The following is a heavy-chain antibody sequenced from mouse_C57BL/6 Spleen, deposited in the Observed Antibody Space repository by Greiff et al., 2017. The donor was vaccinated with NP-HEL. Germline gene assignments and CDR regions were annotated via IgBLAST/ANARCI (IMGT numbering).Heavy chain of an antibody. CDR2: INPSNGGT. V-gene: IGHV1-53*01. J-gene: IGHJ4*01. Sequence: QVQLKQPGTELVKPGASVKLSCKASGYTFTSYWMHWVKQRPGQGLEWIGNINPSNGGTNYNEKFKSKATLTVDKSSSTAYMQLSSLTSEDSAVYYCARSLITTVVANYYAMDYWGQGTSVTVSS. CDR1: GYTFTSYW. D-gene: IGHD1-1*01. CDR3: ARSLITTVVANYYAMDY.